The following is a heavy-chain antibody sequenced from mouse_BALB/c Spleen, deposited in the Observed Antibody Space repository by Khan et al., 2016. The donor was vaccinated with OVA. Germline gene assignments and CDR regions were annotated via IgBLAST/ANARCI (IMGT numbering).Heavy chain of an antibody. D-gene: IGHD2-1*01. CDR2: ISYSGNI. J-gene: IGHJ4*01. V-gene: IGHV3-1*02. CDR3: ARDGNYMDY. Sequence: EVQLVESGPDLVKPSQSLSLTCTVTGYSITSGYSWHWIRQFPGNKLEWMGYISYSGNIKYNPYFKSRISIARDTSKNQIFLKLNSVTTEYTATYYCARDGNYMDYWGQGTSVTVSS. CDR1: GYSITSGYS.